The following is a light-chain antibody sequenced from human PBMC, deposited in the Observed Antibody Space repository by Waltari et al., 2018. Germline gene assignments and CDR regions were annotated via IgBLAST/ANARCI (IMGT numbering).Light chain of an antibody. CDR3: QAWDSNTVV. CDR2: QDK. J-gene: IGLJ2*01. V-gene: IGLV3-1*01. Sequence: SYELTQPPSLSVSPVQTASITCPGDEFLYNYLCWYQQTPGQSPVVVIYQDKKRPSGIPERFSGSNSGNTATLTISETQAMDEADYYCQAWDSNTVVFGGGTKVTVL. CDR1: EFLYNY.